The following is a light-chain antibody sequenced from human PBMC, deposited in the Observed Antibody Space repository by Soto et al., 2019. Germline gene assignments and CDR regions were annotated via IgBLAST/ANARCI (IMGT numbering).Light chain of an antibody. CDR1: QTVSSS. CDR3: HQYKNWVALT. CDR2: DAS. V-gene: IGKV3-15*01. Sequence: EIVMTQFSATLSVSPGERATLSCRASQTVSSSLAWYQQKPGQAPRLRIYDASTRATGIPVRCSGTGSGTQYTLTISSLQSEDSAVYYCHQYKNWVALTFAGGTKVDVK. J-gene: IGKJ4*01.